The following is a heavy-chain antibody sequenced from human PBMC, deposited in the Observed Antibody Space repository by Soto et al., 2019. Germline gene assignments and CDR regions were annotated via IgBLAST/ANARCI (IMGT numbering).Heavy chain of an antibody. CDR1: GGTFSSYA. Sequence: SVKVSCKASGGTFSSYAISWVRQAPGQGLEWMGGIIPIFGTANYAQKFQGRVTITADESTSTAYMELSSLRSEDTAVYYCARDEAPYSSSYYYYGMDVWGQGTTVTVSS. J-gene: IGHJ6*02. V-gene: IGHV1-69*13. D-gene: IGHD6-6*01. CDR2: IIPIFGTA. CDR3: ARDEAPYSSSYYYYGMDV.